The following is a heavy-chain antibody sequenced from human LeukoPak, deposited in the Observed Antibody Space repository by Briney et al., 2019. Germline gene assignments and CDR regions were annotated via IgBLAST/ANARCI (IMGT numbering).Heavy chain of an antibody. CDR1: GFTFSSYE. D-gene: IGHD3-10*01. CDR3: ARGFYGSGPSAFDI. CDR2: ISSSGSTI. V-gene: IGHV3-48*03. J-gene: IGHJ3*02. Sequence: GGSLRLSCAASGFTFSSYEMNCVRQAPGKGLEWVSYISSSGSTIYYADSVKGRFTISRDNAKNSLYLQMNSLRAEDTAVYYCARGFYGSGPSAFDIWGQGTMVTVSS.